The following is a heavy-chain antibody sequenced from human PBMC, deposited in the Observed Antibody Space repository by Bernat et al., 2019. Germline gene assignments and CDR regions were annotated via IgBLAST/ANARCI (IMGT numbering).Heavy chain of an antibody. CDR2: ICYDGSNK. CDR1: GFTFSSYG. J-gene: IGHJ4*01. V-gene: IGHV3-33*01. D-gene: IGHD1-26*01. Sequence: QVQLVESGGGVVQPGRSLRLSCAASGFTFSSYGMHWVRQAPGKGLEWVAVICYDGSNKYYADSVKGRFTISRDNSKNTLYLQMNSLRAEDTAVNYWSSIMGAGQTELDYGGQEPWSPSPQ. CDR3: SSIMGAGQTELDY.